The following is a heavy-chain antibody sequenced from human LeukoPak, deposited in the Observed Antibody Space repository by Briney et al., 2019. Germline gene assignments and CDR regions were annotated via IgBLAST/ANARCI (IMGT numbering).Heavy chain of an antibody. Sequence: GGSLRLSCAACVFTFSTYSLNWVRQAPAKGLEWVSSISSSGSYIYYADSLKRRFTISRDNAKNSLYLQMNSLRAEDTAVYYCASTYRHYYYYMDVWGKGTTVTVSS. CDR3: ASTYRHYYYYMDV. V-gene: IGHV3-21*01. CDR2: ISSSGSYI. D-gene: IGHD4-11*01. CDR1: VFTFSTYS. J-gene: IGHJ6*03.